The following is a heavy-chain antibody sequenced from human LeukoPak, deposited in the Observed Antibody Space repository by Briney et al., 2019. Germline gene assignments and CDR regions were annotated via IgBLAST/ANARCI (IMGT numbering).Heavy chain of an antibody. CDR2: ISYDGSNK. D-gene: IGHD1-14*01. J-gene: IGHJ1*01. V-gene: IGHV3-30*18. CDR1: GFTFSSYG. Sequence: PGGSLRLSCAASGFTFSSYGMHWVRQAPGKGLEWVAVISYDGSNKYYADSVKGRFTISRDNSKNTLYLQMNSLRAEDTAVYYCAKGPYPGSQYFQHWGQGALVTVSS. CDR3: AKGPYPGSQYFQH.